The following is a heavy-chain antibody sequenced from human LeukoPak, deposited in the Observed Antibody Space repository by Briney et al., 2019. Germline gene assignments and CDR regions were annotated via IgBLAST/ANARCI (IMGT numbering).Heavy chain of an antibody. Sequence: ASVTVSFKASGYTFTRYHINWVRQATGQGLDGMGWMNPNSGNTDYAQNLQGRVTMTRNISISTAYMELSSLRSEDTAVDYCARGLKGYCSSTSCYRWFDPWGQGTLVTVSS. V-gene: IGHV1-8*01. D-gene: IGHD2-2*01. CDR2: MNPNSGNT. CDR3: ARGLKGYCSSTSCYRWFDP. J-gene: IGHJ5*02. CDR1: GYTFTRYH.